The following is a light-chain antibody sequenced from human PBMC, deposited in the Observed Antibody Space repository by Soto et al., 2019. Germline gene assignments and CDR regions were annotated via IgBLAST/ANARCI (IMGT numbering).Light chain of an antibody. J-gene: IGKJ2*01. CDR1: QSMARY. V-gene: IGKV1-39*01. Sequence: DIQMTQSPSSLSASVGDRVTVTCRASQSMARYLNWYQQKPGKAPKRLIYDASSLQTGVPSRFSGNESGTDFTLTINSLQPEDFATYYCQQSFSAPRTFGQGNKREIK. CDR3: QQSFSAPRT. CDR2: DAS.